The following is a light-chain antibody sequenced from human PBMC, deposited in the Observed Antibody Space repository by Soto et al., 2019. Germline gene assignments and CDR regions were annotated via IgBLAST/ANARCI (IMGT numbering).Light chain of an antibody. CDR2: AAS. CDR3: QQSYSTPCT. V-gene: IGKV1-39*01. Sequence: DIQMTQSPSSLSASVGDRVTITCRASQSISSYLNWYQQKPGKAPKLLIYAASSLQSGVPSRFSGSGSGTDFTLTINSLQPEDFAPYYCQQSYSTPCTFGQGTKVGIK. J-gene: IGKJ1*01. CDR1: QSISSY.